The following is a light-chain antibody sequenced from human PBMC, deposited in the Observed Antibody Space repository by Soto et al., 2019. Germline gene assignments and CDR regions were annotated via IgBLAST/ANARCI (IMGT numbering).Light chain of an antibody. V-gene: IGLV1-40*01. CDR2: GNS. CDR3: QSYDSSLSGYYV. Sequence: QSALTQPPSVSGAPGQRVTISCTGSSSYIGAGYDVHWYQQLPGTAPKLLIYGNSNRPSGVPDRFSGSKSGTSASLAITGLQAEDEADYYCQSYDSSLSGYYVFGTGTKVTVL. J-gene: IGLJ1*01. CDR1: SSYIGAGYD.